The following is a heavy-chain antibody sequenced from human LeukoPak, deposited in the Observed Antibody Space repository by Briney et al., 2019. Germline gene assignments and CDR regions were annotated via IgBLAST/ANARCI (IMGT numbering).Heavy chain of an antibody. D-gene: IGHD2-21*01. Sequence: GGSLRLSCAVSGYSFSRYWMTWVRQAPGKGLEWVANTREDGGERYYVDSVKGRFTISRDNAKNSLYLQINSLRVEDTAVYYCARVARLGDAFDIWGQGTMVTVSS. V-gene: IGHV3-7*01. CDR1: GYSFSRYW. CDR2: TREDGGER. CDR3: ARVARLGDAFDI. J-gene: IGHJ3*02.